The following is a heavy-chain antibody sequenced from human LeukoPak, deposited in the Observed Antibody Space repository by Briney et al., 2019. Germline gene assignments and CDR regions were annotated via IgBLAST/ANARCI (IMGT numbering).Heavy chain of an antibody. J-gene: IGHJ6*03. V-gene: IGHV3-30*02. CDR3: AREISGPLAAAGGYYYYYMDV. D-gene: IGHD6-13*01. CDR2: IKSDGSEK. Sequence: GGSLRLSCAASGFIFSNYGMHWVRQTPGKGLEWVTFIKSDGSEKDYADSVKGRFTISRDNAKNSLYLQMNSLRAEDTAVYYCAREISGPLAAAGGYYYYYMDVWGKGTTVTISS. CDR1: GFIFSNYG.